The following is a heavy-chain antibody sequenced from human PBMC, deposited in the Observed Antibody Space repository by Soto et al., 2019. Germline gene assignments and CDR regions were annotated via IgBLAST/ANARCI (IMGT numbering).Heavy chain of an antibody. Sequence: QVQLVESGGGVVQPGRSLRLSCAASGFIFNTYGMHWVRQAPGKGLEWVAVIYYDGRNKYYADSVKGRFTISRGNSKNTLNLQMNSLRVEDTAVYYCARDLGELWPSVGGYWGQGTLVTVSS. CDR3: ARDLGELWPSVGGY. CDR2: IYYDGRNK. V-gene: IGHV3-33*01. D-gene: IGHD1-26*01. CDR1: GFIFNTYG. J-gene: IGHJ4*02.